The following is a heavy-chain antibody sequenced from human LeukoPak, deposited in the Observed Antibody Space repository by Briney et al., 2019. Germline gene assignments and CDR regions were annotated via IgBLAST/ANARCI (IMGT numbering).Heavy chain of an antibody. V-gene: IGHV3-48*02. CDR1: GFTFSSYW. CDR2: ISSSSSTL. CDR3: ARDGRPFDI. J-gene: IGHJ3*02. Sequence: GGSLRLSCAASGFTFSSYWMSWVRQAPGKGLEWVAYISSSSSTLHYADPVKGRFTISRDNAKNSLYLQVNSLRDEDTAVYYCARDGRPFDIWGQGTMVTVSS.